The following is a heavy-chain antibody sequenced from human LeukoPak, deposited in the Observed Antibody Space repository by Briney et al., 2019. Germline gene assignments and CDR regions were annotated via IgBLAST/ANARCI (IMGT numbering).Heavy chain of an antibody. CDR1: GFTFSSYW. D-gene: IGHD1-20*01. V-gene: IGHV3-74*01. Sequence: GGSLRLSCAASGFTFSSYWMHWVRRAPGKGLMWVSRINSDGSSASYADSVKGRFTISRDNAKNTLHLQMNSLRVEDTAVYYCARGFLITGTTWEAYYYYYMDVWGKGTTVTVSS. CDR3: ARGFLITGTTWEAYYYYYMDV. CDR2: INSDGSSA. J-gene: IGHJ6*03.